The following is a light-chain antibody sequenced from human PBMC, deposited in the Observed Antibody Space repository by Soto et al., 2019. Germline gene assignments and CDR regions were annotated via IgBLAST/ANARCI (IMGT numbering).Light chain of an antibody. Sequence: DIQMTQSPSSLSASVGDRVTITCRASQGIRYDLGWYQQKPGKAPKRLVYAASSLQSGVPSRFSGSGSGTEFTLTSSSLQPEDFATYYGLQHNGYPSFGQGTKLEIK. CDR3: LQHNGYPS. CDR2: AAS. J-gene: IGKJ2*01. CDR1: QGIRYD. V-gene: IGKV1-17*01.